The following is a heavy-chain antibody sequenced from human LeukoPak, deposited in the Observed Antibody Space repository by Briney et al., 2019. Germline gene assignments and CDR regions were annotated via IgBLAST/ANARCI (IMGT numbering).Heavy chain of an antibody. Sequence: ASVKVSCKASGYTFSDYSMHWVRQAPGQGLEWMGWISPKSGGTKFAQKFQGRATMTTDTTINTAYMDLSSLKSDDTAVYYCARPQWLVGGGSLGFDYWGQGTLVTVSS. V-gene: IGHV1-2*02. J-gene: IGHJ4*02. CDR3: ARPQWLVGGGSLGFDY. D-gene: IGHD6-19*01. CDR2: ISPKSGGT. CDR1: GYTFSDYS.